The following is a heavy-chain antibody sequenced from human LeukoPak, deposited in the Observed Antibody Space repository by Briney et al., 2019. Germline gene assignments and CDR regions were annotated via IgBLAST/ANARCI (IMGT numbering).Heavy chain of an antibody. CDR1: GFTFSSYW. Sequence: GGSLRLSCAASGFTFSSYWMSWVRQAPGKGLEWVANIKQDGSEKYYVDSVKGRFTISRDNAKNSLYLQMNSLRAEDTAVYYCARPAYNWNYNFDYWGQGTLVTVSS. V-gene: IGHV3-7*01. CDR3: ARPAYNWNYNFDY. J-gene: IGHJ4*02. CDR2: IKQDGSEK. D-gene: IGHD1-7*01.